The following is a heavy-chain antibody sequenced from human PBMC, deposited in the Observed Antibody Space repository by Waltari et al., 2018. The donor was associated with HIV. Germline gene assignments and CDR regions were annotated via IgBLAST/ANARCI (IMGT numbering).Heavy chain of an antibody. J-gene: IGHJ4*02. CDR3: ARADPDYYDSSGYSLDY. CDR1: GGTFSSYA. CDR2: IIPIFGTA. V-gene: IGHV1-69*01. D-gene: IGHD3-22*01. Sequence: QVQLVQSGAEVQTPGSSVKVSCKASGGTFSSYAISWVRQAPGQGLEWMGGIIPIFGTANYAQKFQGRVTITADESTSTAYMELSSLRSEDTAVYYCARADPDYYDSSGYSLDYWGQGTLVTVSS.